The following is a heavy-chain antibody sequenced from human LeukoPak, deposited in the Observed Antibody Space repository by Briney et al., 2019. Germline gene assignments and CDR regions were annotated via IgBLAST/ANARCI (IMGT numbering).Heavy chain of an antibody. CDR3: TTLSTGSVTTFPFDY. Sequence: PSETLSLTCTVSGGSISSGSYYWGWIRQPPGKGLEWIGSIYYSGSTYYNPSLKSRVTISADTSKNQFSLKLSSVTAADTAVYYCTTLSTGSVTTFPFDYWGQGTLVTVSS. CDR2: IYYSGST. V-gene: IGHV4-39*07. CDR1: GGSISSGSYY. D-gene: IGHD4-17*01. J-gene: IGHJ4*02.